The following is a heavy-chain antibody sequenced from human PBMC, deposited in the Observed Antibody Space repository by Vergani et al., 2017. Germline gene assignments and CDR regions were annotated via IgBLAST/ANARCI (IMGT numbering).Heavy chain of an antibody. J-gene: IGHJ5*01. Sequence: EVQLVDSGGGLIHPGGSLRLSCEGSGFSFSGYWMHWVRQSPEKGLVWVSRIKSYGSITKYADSVKGRFTISRDNAKNTLYLEMNSLRGDDTAIYYCVRARCSGPCFMANWFDSWGQGTLVTVSS. CDR3: VRARCSGPCFMANWFDS. CDR2: IKSYGSIT. V-gene: IGHV3-74*03. D-gene: IGHD5-12*01. CDR1: GFSFSGYW.